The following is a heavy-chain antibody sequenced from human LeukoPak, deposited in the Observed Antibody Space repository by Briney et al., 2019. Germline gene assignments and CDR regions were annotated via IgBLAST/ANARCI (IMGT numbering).Heavy chain of an antibody. CDR1: GGSFSDYY. J-gene: IGHJ3*01. CDR2: INHSGNT. CDR3: ARDDSSGSN. V-gene: IGHV4-34*01. D-gene: IGHD3-22*01. Sequence: PSETLSLTCVVYGGSFSDYYWSWIRQPPGKGLEWIGEINHSGNTNYDPSLKSRVTISVDTSKNQFSLKLSSVTAADTAVYYCARDDSSGSNWGRGTMVTVSS.